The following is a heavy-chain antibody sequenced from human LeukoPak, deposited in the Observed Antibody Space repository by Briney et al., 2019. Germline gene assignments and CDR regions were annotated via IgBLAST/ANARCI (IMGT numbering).Heavy chain of an antibody. CDR2: INLNSGDT. CDR3: ARSYFDVLTNYYMWLAP. V-gene: IGHV1-2*02. D-gene: IGHD3-9*01. CDR1: GYTFTDYY. J-gene: IGHJ5*02. Sequence: ASVTVSCKASGYTFTDYYIHWVRQAPGQGLEWMGWINLNSGDTYYAQNFRDRVTMTGDTSISTAYLELSSLRSDDTAVFYCARSYFDVLTNYYMWLAPWGQGTLVTVSS.